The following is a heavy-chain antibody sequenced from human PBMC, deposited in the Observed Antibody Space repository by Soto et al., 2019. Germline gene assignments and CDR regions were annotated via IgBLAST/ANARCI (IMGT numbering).Heavy chain of an antibody. CDR1: GGTFSSYA. J-gene: IGHJ4*02. CDR2: IIPIFGTA. CDR3: ARDFMYYYGSGSYYNRRYFDY. Sequence: SVKVSCKASGGTFSSYAISWVRQAPGQGLEWMGGIIPIFGTANYTQKFQGRVTITADESTSTAYMELSSLRSEDTAVYYCARDFMYYYGSGSYYNRRYFDYWGQGTLVTVSS. D-gene: IGHD3-10*01. V-gene: IGHV1-69*13.